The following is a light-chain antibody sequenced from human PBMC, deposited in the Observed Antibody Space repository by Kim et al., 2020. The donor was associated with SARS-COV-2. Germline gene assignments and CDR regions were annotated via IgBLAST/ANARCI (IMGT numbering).Light chain of an antibody. CDR1: QSIGIY. Sequence: EIVMTQSPATLSVSPGERATLSCRASQSIGIYLAWYQQKPGQAPRLLIYGASTRATGVPGRFSGSGSGTEFTLTITSLQSEDVATDYCQQYNDWPPGDTFGQGTKLEI. CDR2: GAS. J-gene: IGKJ2*01. V-gene: IGKV3-15*01. CDR3: QQYNDWPPGDT.